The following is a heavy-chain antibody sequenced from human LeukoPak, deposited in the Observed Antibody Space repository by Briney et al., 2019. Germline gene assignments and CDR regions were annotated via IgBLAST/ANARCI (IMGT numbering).Heavy chain of an antibody. V-gene: IGHV1-2*02. J-gene: IGHJ5*02. CDR1: GYTFTGYC. CDR3: ARAPSYYGSGSYRYNWFDP. Sequence: ASVKVSCKASGYTFTGYCMHWVRQAPGQGLEWMGWINPNSGGTNYAQKFQGRVTMTRDTSISTAYMELSRLRSDDTAVYYCARAPSYYGSGSYRYNWFDPWGQGTLVTVSS. D-gene: IGHD3-10*01. CDR2: INPNSGGT.